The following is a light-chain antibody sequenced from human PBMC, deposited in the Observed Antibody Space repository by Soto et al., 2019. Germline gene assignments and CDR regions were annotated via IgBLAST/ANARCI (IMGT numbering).Light chain of an antibody. CDR3: CSYTSSSTLGV. Sequence: QSALTQPASVSGSPGQSITISCTGTSRDVGGYNYVSWYQQHPGKAPQLMIYDVSNRPSGVSNRFSGSKSGNTASLTISGLQAEDEADYYCCSYTSSSTLGVFGGGTKLTVL. CDR1: SRDVGGYNY. V-gene: IGLV2-14*01. J-gene: IGLJ2*01. CDR2: DVS.